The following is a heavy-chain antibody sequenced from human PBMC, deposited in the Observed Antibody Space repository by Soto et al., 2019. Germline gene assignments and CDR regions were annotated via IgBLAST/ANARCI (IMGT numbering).Heavy chain of an antibody. CDR2: IIPILGIA. V-gene: IGHV1-69*02. J-gene: IGHJ6*03. D-gene: IGHD2-15*01. CDR3: ARGYCSGGSCRGGYYYYMDV. Sequence: ASVKVSCKASGGTFSSYTISWVRQAPGQGLEWMGRIIPILGIANYAQKFQGRVTITADKSTSTAYMELSSLRSEDTAVYYCARGYCSGGSCRGGYYYYMDVWGKGTTVTVSS. CDR1: GGTFSSYT.